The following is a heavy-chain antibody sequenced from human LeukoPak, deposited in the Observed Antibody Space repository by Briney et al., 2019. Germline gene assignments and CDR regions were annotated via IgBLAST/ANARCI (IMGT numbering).Heavy chain of an antibody. CDR3: ARGAIFVGGVGAQDY. D-gene: IGHD1-26*01. CDR1: GVTVTGNY. J-gene: IGHJ4*02. Sequence: PGGSLRLSCAASGVTVTGNYMSWVRQAPGKGLEWVSVIYSGGSTFYADSVKGRFTISRDNSKNTLFLQMHSLRAEDTAVYYCARGAIFVGGVGAQDYWGQGTLVTVSS. CDR2: IYSGGST. V-gene: IGHV3-53*01.